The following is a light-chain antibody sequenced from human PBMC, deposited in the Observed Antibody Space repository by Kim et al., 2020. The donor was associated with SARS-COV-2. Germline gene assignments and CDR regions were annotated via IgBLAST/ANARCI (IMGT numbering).Light chain of an antibody. Sequence: DIQMTQSPSSLSAFVGDRVTITCRASQSISNYLNWYQQKPGKAPLLLIYASNRLQSGVPSRFSGSGSGTDFTLTISSLQPEDVATYFCQESNTLPHTFGQGTKLEIK. J-gene: IGKJ2*01. CDR1: QSISNY. V-gene: IGKV1-39*01. CDR3: QESNTLPHT. CDR2: ASN.